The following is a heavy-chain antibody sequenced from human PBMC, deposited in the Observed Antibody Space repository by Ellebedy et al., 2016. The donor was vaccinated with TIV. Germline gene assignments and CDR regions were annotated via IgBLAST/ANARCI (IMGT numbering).Heavy chain of an antibody. Sequence: GESLKISCAASAITFSEYYMSWIRLAPGKGLELISYVSSSGTVTYYADSVKGRFTISRDNTKKSLYLQMNSLRVDDTAVYYCASSRYLYYLGSTVFAYWGQGTLVTVAS. V-gene: IGHV3-11*01. CDR1: AITFSEYY. CDR2: VSSSGTVT. D-gene: IGHD3-16*01. J-gene: IGHJ4*02. CDR3: ASSRYLYYLGSTVFAY.